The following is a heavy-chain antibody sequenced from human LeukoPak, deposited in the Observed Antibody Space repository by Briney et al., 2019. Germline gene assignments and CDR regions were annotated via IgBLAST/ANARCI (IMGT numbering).Heavy chain of an antibody. Sequence: SVKVSCKASGGTFSSYAISWVRQAPGQGLEWMGGIIPIFGTANYAQKFQGRVTITADESTSTAYMELSSLRSEDTAVYYCARYYYDSSGYYYYFDYWGQGTLSPSPQ. V-gene: IGHV1-69*13. CDR1: GGTFSSYA. J-gene: IGHJ4*02. CDR3: ARYYYDSSGYYYYFDY. D-gene: IGHD3-22*01. CDR2: IIPIFGTA.